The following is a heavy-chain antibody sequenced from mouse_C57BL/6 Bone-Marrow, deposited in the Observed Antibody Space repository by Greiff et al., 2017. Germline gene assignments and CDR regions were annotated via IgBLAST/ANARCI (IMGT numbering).Heavy chain of an antibody. CDR1: GFTFSDYY. D-gene: IGHD2-3*01. CDR3: ARLYGYYFFYAMDD. J-gene: IGHJ4*01. V-gene: IGHV5-12*01. Sequence: EVHLVESGGGLVQPGGSLKLSCAASGFTFSDYYMYWVRQTPETRLGWVAYISNGGGSTYYPDPVKGRFTISRDNAKNTLYLQMSRLKSEDTAMYYCARLYGYYFFYAMDDWCQGTSVTVSS. CDR2: ISNGGGST.